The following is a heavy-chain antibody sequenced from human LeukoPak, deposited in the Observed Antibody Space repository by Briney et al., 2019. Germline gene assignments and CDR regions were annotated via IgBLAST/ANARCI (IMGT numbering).Heavy chain of an antibody. J-gene: IGHJ6*03. D-gene: IGHD1-14*01. CDR3: ARWVRYSLYYYMDV. Sequence: SETLSLTCAVYGGSFRGYYWSWIRQPPGKGLEWIGEINHSGSTNYNPSLKSRVTISVDTSKNQFSLKLSSVTAADTAVYYCARWVRYSLYYYMDVWGKGTTVTVSS. CDR2: INHSGST. CDR1: GGSFRGYY. V-gene: IGHV4-34*01.